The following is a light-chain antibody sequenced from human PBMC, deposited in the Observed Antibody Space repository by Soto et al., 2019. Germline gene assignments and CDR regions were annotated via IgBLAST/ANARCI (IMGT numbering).Light chain of an antibody. CDR1: QSVSSY. V-gene: IGKV3-11*01. CDR3: QQRSNWPPFT. CDR2: DAS. Sequence: ESLFTQSPSPLSFSICERSNLSCRASQSVSSYSPWYQQKPGQAPRILPYDASNRATGIPARFSGSGSGTDFPLTISSLEPDDFALYYCQQRSNWPPFTFGPGTRLEIK. J-gene: IGKJ5*01.